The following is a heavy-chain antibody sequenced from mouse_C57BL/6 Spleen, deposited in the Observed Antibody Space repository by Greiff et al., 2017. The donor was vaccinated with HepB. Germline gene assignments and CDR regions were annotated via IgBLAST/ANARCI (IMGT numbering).Heavy chain of an antibody. CDR1: GFNIKDYY. D-gene: IGHD1-1*01. Sequence: VHVKQSGAELVKPGASVKLSCTASGFNIKDYYMHWVKQRTEQGLEWIGRIDPEDGETKYAPKFQGKATITADTSSNTAYLQLSSLTSEDTAVYYCARDLITTNYFDYWGQGTTLTVSS. V-gene: IGHV14-2*01. CDR2: IDPEDGET. CDR3: ARDLITTNYFDY. J-gene: IGHJ2*01.